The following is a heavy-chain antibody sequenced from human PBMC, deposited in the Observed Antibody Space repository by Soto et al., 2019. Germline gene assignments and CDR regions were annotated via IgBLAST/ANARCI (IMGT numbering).Heavy chain of an antibody. J-gene: IGHJ4*02. CDR3: ARDGGFYYDSSGYYPSY. Sequence: GGSLRLSCAASGFTFSSYAMHWVRQAPGKGLEWVAVISYDGSNKYYADSVKGRFTISRDNSKNTLYLQMNSLRAEDTAVYYCARDGGFYYDSSGYYPSYWGQGTLVTVSS. CDR2: ISYDGSNK. CDR1: GFTFSSYA. D-gene: IGHD3-22*01. V-gene: IGHV3-30-3*01.